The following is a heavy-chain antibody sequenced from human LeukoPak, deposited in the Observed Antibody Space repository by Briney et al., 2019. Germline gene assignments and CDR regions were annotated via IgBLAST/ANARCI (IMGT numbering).Heavy chain of an antibody. CDR2: IYYSGST. CDR1: GGSISSSSYY. V-gene: IGHV4-39*01. D-gene: IGHD2-2*01. CDR3: AVRGYCSSTSCYDYYYYYYMGV. Sequence: SETLSLTCTVSGGSISSSSYYWGWIRQPPGKGLEWIGSIYYSGSTYYNPSLKSRVTISVDTSKNQFSLKLSSVTAADTAVYYCAVRGYCSSTSCYDYYYYYYMGVWGKGTTVTISS. J-gene: IGHJ6*03.